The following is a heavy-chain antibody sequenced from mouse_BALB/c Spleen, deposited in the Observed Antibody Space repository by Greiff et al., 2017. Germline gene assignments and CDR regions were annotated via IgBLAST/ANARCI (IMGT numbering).Heavy chain of an antibody. CDR3: ARGYGLFDY. D-gene: IGHD2-2*01. CDR2: INSNGGST. CDR1: GFTFSSYG. J-gene: IGHJ2*01. V-gene: IGHV5-6-3*01. Sequence: EVQLVESGGGLVKPGGSLKLSCAASGFTFSSYGMSWVRQTPDKRLELVATINSNGGSTYYPDSVKGRFTISRDNAKNTLYLQMSSLKSEDTAMYYCARGYGLFDYWGQGTTLTVSA.